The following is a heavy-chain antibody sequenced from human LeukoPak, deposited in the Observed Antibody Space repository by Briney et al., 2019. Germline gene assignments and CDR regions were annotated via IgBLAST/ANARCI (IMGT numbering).Heavy chain of an antibody. CDR1: GGTFSSYA. Sequence: SVKVSCKASGGTFSSYAISWVRQAPGQGLGWMGGIIPIFGTANYAQKFQGRVTITADESTSTAYMELSSLRSEDTAVYYCASEKLAVAGTFDYWGQGTLVTVSS. J-gene: IGHJ4*02. CDR3: ASEKLAVAGTFDY. V-gene: IGHV1-69*13. D-gene: IGHD6-19*01. CDR2: IIPIFGTA.